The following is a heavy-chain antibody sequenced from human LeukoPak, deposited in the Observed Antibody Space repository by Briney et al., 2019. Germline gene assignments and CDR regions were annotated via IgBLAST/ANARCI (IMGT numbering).Heavy chain of an antibody. CDR2: ISSSSSTI. D-gene: IGHD3-9*01. CDR1: GFTFSSYS. J-gene: IGHJ1*01. Sequence: GGSLRLSCAASGFTFSSYSMTWVRQAPGKGLEWVSYISSSSSTIYYADSVKGRFTISRDNAKNSLYLQMNSLRAKDTAVYYCARDILTGSQSRFQHWGQGTLVTVSS. V-gene: IGHV3-48*04. CDR3: ARDILTGSQSRFQH.